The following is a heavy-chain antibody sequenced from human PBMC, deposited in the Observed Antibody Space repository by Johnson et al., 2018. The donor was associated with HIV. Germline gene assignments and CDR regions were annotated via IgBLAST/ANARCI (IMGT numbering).Heavy chain of an antibody. D-gene: IGHD1-26*01. J-gene: IGHJ3*02. Sequence: VQLVESGGGVVRPGGSLRLSCAASGFTVSSYYMTWVRQAPGKGLEWVSVLFSGGTTYYADSVKGRFTISRDNSKNTLYLQMNSLRAEDTAVYYCARAKGWELRDAFDIWGQGTMVTVSS. CDR2: LFSGGTT. V-gene: IGHV3-66*01. CDR1: GFTVSSYY. CDR3: ARAKGWELRDAFDI.